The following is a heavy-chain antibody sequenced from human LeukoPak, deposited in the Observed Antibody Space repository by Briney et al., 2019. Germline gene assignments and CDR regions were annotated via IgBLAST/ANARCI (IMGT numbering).Heavy chain of an antibody. Sequence: PSETLSLTCTASGGSISSYYWSWIRQPPGKGLEWIGYIYYSGSTNYNPSLKSRVTISVDTSKNQFSLKLSSVTAADTAVYYCARSSIAAAGKFDYWGQGTLVTVSS. CDR3: ARSSIAAAGKFDY. D-gene: IGHD6-13*01. J-gene: IGHJ4*02. V-gene: IGHV4-59*08. CDR1: GGSISSYY. CDR2: IYYSGST.